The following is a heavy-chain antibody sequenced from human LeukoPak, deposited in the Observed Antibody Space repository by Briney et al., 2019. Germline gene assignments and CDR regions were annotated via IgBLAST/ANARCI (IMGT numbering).Heavy chain of an antibody. J-gene: IGHJ4*02. Sequence: PGGSLRLSCAASGFTFSSYAMSWVRQAPGKGLEWVSAISGSGGSTYYADSVKGRFTISRDNSKSTLYLQMNSLRAEDTAVYYCANHYYYDSSGYYPAYWGQGTLVTVSS. CDR2: ISGSGGST. V-gene: IGHV3-23*01. CDR1: GFTFSSYA. CDR3: ANHYYYDSSGYYPAY. D-gene: IGHD3-22*01.